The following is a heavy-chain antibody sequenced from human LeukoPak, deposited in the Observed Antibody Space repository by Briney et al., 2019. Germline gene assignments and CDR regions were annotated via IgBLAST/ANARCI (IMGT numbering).Heavy chain of an antibody. J-gene: IGHJ6*02. D-gene: IGHD4-17*01. Sequence: SQTLSLTCTVSGGSISSGGYYWSWIRQPPGKGLEWIGYIYYSGSTNYNPSLKSRVTVSVDTSKNQFSLKLSSVTAADTAVYYCARLAYGDYVSYYYGMDVWGQGTTVTVSS. CDR2: IYYSGST. CDR3: ARLAYGDYVSYYYGMDV. CDR1: GGSISSGGYY. V-gene: IGHV4-61*08.